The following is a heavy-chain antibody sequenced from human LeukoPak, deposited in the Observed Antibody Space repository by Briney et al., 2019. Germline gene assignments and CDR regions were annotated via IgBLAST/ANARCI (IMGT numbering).Heavy chain of an antibody. CDR1: GYTFTSYG. J-gene: IGHJ6*02. V-gene: IGHV1-18*01. CDR2: ISAYNGNT. CDR3: ARDDDFWSGYPRYYYYGMDV. D-gene: IGHD3-3*01. Sequence: GASVKVSCKASGYTFTSYGISWVRQAPGQGLEWMGRISAYNGNTNYAQKLQGRVTMTTDTSTSTAYMELRSLRSDDTAVYYCARDDDFWSGYPRYYYYGMDVWGQGTTVTVSS.